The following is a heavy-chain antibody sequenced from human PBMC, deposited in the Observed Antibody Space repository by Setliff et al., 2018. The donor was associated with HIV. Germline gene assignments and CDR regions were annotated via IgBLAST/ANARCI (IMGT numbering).Heavy chain of an antibody. CDR3: ARGRTIGVSAVFFDP. Sequence: SETLSLTCTVSGGSMSSGSYSRTWLRQPAGKEPELIGHVYVGGTVIYNPSLASRLTISIVPSKNQLSLDLRSVTAADTAKYYCARGRTIGVSAVFFDPWGQGTPVTVSS. CDR2: VYVGGTV. V-gene: IGHV4-61*09. D-gene: IGHD3-3*01. CDR1: GGSMSSGSYS. J-gene: IGHJ5*02.